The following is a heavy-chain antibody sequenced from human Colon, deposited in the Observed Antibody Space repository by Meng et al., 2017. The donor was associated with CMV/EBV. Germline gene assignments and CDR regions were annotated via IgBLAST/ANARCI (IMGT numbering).Heavy chain of an antibody. CDR2: ISASGATI. CDR1: TGSRYS. J-gene: IGHJ6*02. D-gene: IGHD1-14*01. CDR3: ARDSITGVRIGAYGMDV. Sequence: TGSRYSMNCVRQTPGKGLESVSSISASGATIYYAGSVEGRFTISRDDSKNTLFLQLNSLRAEDTAISYCARDSITGVRIGAYGMDVWGQGTTVTVSS. V-gene: IGHV3-23*01.